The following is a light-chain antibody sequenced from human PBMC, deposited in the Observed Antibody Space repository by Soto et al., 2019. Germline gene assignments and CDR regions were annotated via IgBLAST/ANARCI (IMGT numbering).Light chain of an antibody. CDR3: SSYAGGTTFA. Sequence: QSALTQPASVSGSPGQSITITCTGTSSDVGAYNPVSWYQQHPGKAPTAKIYDVNKRPSGVSNRFSGSKSGNTASLTISGLQAEDEADYYCSSYAGGTTFAFGTGTKLTVL. CDR1: SSDVGAYNP. CDR2: DVN. J-gene: IGLJ1*01. V-gene: IGLV2-23*02.